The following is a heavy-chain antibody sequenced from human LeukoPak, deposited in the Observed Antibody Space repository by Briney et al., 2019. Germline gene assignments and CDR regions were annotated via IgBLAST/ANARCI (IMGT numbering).Heavy chain of an antibody. V-gene: IGHV4-59*01. CDR3: AREHIAAAGTFDY. CDR2: IYYSGST. J-gene: IGHJ4*02. CDR1: GGSISSYY. Sequence: SETLSLTCTVSGGSISSYYWSWIRRPPGKGLEWIGYIYYSGSTNYNPSLKSRVTISVDTSKNQFSLKLSSVTAADTAVYYCAREHIAAAGTFDYWGQGTLVTVSS. D-gene: IGHD6-13*01.